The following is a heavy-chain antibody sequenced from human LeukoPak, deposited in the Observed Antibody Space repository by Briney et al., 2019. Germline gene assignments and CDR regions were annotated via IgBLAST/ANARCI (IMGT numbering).Heavy chain of an antibody. J-gene: IGHJ5*02. Sequence: GGSLRLSCEASGFTFNNNVMSWVRQAPGKGPEWVSVISGSGGYSYDADSVKGRFTISRDNSKNTLYLQMTSLRTDDTAVYYCAKDGYDFWSAYQIDLWGQGTLVTVSS. CDR2: ISGSGGYS. V-gene: IGHV3-23*01. CDR3: AKDGYDFWSAYQIDL. D-gene: IGHD3-3*01. CDR1: GFTFNNNV.